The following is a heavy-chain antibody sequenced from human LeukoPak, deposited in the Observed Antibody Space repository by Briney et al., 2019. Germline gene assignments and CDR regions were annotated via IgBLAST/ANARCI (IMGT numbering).Heavy chain of an antibody. CDR1: GFTFGDYA. D-gene: IGHD1-1*01. CDR3: TRDRGAYNLYDY. J-gene: IGHJ4*02. V-gene: IGHV3-49*03. Sequence: GGSLRLSCTASGFTFGDYAMSWIRQAPGKGLEWLGFIRSKAYGETADYAASVKGRFTISRDDPKAIAYLQMNSLKTEDTAVYHCTRDRGAYNLYDYWGQGTLVTVSS. CDR2: IRSKAYGETA.